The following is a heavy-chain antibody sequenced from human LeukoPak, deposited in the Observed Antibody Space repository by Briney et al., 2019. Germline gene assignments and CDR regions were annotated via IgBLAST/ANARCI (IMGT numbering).Heavy chain of an antibody. CDR1: GFTFSSNA. CDR2: ISGSGGRS. J-gene: IGHJ3*02. CDR3: AKSLLTTATGTGRAFDI. V-gene: IGHV3-23*01. Sequence: GGSLRLSCAASGFTFSSNAMSWVRQAPGKGLEWVSAISGSGGRSYYAASEKGRFTISRNNSKNTLYLQMNSLRAEDTAVYYCAKSLLTTATGTGRAFDIWGQGTMVTVSA. D-gene: IGHD1-1*01.